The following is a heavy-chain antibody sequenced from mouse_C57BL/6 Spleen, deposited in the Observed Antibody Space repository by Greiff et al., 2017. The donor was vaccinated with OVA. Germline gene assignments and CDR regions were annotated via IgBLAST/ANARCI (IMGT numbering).Heavy chain of an antibody. CDR1: GFTFSSYG. J-gene: IGHJ3*01. CDR2: ISSGGSYT. CDR3: ASYDTTPEFAY. D-gene: IGHD2-12*01. Sequence: EVMLVESGGDLVKPGGSLKLSCAASGFTFSSYGMSWVRQTPDKRLEWVATISSGGSYTYYPDSVKGRFTISRDNAKNTLYLQMSSLKSEDTAMYYCASYDTTPEFAYWGQGTLVTVSA. V-gene: IGHV5-6*01.